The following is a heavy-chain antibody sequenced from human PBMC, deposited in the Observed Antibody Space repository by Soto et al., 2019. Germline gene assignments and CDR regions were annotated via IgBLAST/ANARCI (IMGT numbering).Heavy chain of an antibody. Sequence: QVQRAESGGGVVQPGRSLRLSCAASGFTISNHDMHWVRQAPGKGPEWVAVISYDGTNKYYADSVNGRFTLSRDNSQNSLYLQMNTLRPEDTAVYYCARDPRYCSTGSCYSRSGLDVWGQGTTVTVSS. CDR2: ISYDGTNK. J-gene: IGHJ6*02. CDR3: ARDPRYCSTGSCYSRSGLDV. CDR1: GFTISNHD. V-gene: IGHV3-30-3*01. D-gene: IGHD2-15*01.